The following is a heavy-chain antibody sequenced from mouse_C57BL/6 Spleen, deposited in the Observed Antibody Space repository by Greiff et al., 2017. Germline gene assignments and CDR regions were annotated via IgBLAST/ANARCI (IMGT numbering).Heavy chain of an antibody. CDR3: ARGGLRRGFAY. Sequence: VQVQQSGPELVKPGASVKISCKASGYSFTSYYIHWVKQRPGQGLEWIGWIYPGSGNTKYNEKFKGKATLTADTSSSTAYMQLSSLTSEDSAVYYCARGGLRRGFAYWGQGTLVTVSA. CDR1: GYSFTSYY. V-gene: IGHV1-66*01. CDR2: IYPGSGNT. D-gene: IGHD2-4*01. J-gene: IGHJ3*01.